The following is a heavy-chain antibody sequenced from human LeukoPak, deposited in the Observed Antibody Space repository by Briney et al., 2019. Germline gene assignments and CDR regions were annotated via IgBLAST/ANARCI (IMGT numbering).Heavy chain of an antibody. CDR1: GYAFTTYY. CDR2: INSIGGST. Sequence: GASVKVSCKASGYAFTTYYMHWVRQAPGQGLEWMGIINSIGGSTTYAHKFQGRVTMSRDTSTSRVYMELSSLRSEDTAVYYCAIIKLGVNAFDIWGQGTVVTVSS. J-gene: IGHJ3*02. V-gene: IGHV1-46*03. D-gene: IGHD7-27*01. CDR3: AIIKLGVNAFDI.